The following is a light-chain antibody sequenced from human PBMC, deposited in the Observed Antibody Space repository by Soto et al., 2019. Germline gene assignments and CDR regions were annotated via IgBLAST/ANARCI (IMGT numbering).Light chain of an antibody. V-gene: IGKV3-20*01. Sequence: EIVLTQSPGTLSLSPGERATLSCRASQSVSSRLAWYQHKPGQAPRLLIYGASSRATGVPDRFSGSGSGTDFTLNISRLEPEDFAVYYCQQYGGSPWTFGQGTKVEI. CDR1: QSVSSR. J-gene: IGKJ1*01. CDR2: GAS. CDR3: QQYGGSPWT.